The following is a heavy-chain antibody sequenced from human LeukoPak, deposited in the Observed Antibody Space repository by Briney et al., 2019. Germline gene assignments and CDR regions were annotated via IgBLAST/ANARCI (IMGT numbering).Heavy chain of an antibody. J-gene: IGHJ4*02. CDR2: INPGTSST. CDR3: ARVSSCSSTSCYKYYFDY. CDR1: GYTFTSYY. D-gene: IGHD2-2*02. V-gene: IGHV1-46*01. Sequence: ASVKVSCKASGYTFTSYYMHWVRQAPGQGLEWMGIINPGTSSTSYAQKFQGRVTMTRDTSTSTVYMELSSLRSEDTAVYYCARVSSCSSTSCYKYYFDYWGQGTLVTVSS.